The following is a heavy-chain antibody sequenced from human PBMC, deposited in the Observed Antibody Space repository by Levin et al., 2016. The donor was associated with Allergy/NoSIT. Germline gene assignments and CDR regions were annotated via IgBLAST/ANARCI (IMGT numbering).Heavy chain of an antibody. V-gene: IGHV1-2*04. Sequence: ASVKVSCKASGYTFSAYYMHWVRQAPGQGLEWMGWINPNSGGTNYAQKFQGWLTMTRDTSISTAYLELSRLRSDDTAVYYCARSDIISTAGKRGMDVWGQGTTVIVSS. J-gene: IGHJ6*01. CDR3: ARSDIISTAGKRGMDV. CDR2: INPNSGGT. D-gene: IGHD6-13*01. CDR1: GYTFSAYY.